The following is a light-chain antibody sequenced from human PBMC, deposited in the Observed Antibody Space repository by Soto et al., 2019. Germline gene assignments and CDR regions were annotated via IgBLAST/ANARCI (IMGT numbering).Light chain of an antibody. J-gene: IGKJ3*01. V-gene: IGKV3-15*01. CDR2: GAS. CDR3: QQYNNWPPVT. CDR1: PSVYTN. Sequence: EIVMTQSPATLSVSPGERATLSSRASPSVYTNFAWYRQKPGQAPRLLTYGASTRATGIPARFSGSGSGTEFTLTISSLQSEDFAVYYCQQYNNWPPVTFGPGTKVDI.